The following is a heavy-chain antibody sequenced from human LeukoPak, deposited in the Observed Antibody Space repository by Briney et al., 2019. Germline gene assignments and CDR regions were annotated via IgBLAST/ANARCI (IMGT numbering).Heavy chain of an antibody. CDR1: GYSFTSYW. V-gene: IGHV5-51*01. J-gene: IGHJ3*02. CDR3: ASAPSRQLVSGLSAFDI. D-gene: IGHD6-13*01. Sequence: GESLKISCKGSGYSFTSYWIGWVRQMPVKGLEWMGIIYPGDSDTRYSPSFQGQVTISADKSISTAYLQWSSLKASDTAMYYCASAPSRQLVSGLSAFDIWGQGTMVTVSS. CDR2: IYPGDSDT.